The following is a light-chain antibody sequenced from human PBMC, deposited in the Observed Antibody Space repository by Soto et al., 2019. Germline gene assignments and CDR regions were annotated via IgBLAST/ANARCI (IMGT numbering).Light chain of an antibody. Sequence: QLTQSPSSLSASVGDRVTITFRASQSISTYLNWYQHKPGKAPKVLINGASRLHTGVPSRFSGSGSGTDFTLTISSLQPDDFATDFGQQKYRLPRTFGQGTKVEIK. CDR1: QSISTY. CDR3: QQKYRLPRT. V-gene: IGKV1-39*01. CDR2: GAS. J-gene: IGKJ1*01.